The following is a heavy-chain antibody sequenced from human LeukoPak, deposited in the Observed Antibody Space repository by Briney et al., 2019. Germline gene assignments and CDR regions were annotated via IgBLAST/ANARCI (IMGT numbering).Heavy chain of an antibody. CDR2: IIGSGGRT. CDR1: GFTFSSYA. J-gene: IGHJ4*02. Sequence: GGSLRLSCAASGFTFSSYAMSWVRQAPGKGLEWVSAIIGSGGRTYYADSVKGRFTISRDNSKNTLYLQMNSLRAEATAVYYCAKESRYSSGWSLLYYFDYWGQGTLVTVSS. D-gene: IGHD6-19*01. CDR3: AKESRYSSGWSLLYYFDY. V-gene: IGHV3-23*01.